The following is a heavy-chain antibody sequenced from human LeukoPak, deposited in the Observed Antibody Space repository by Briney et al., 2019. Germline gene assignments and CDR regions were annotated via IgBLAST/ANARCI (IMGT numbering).Heavy chain of an antibody. Sequence: GGSLRLSCAASGFTFSDYAMHWVRQAPGKGLEWVSAISGSGGSTYYADSVKGRFTISRDNSKNTLYLQMNSLRAEDTAVYYCAKGDVDIVATGVDYWGQGTLVTVSS. J-gene: IGHJ4*02. CDR2: ISGSGGST. CDR3: AKGDVDIVATGVDY. CDR1: GFTFSDYA. V-gene: IGHV3-23*01. D-gene: IGHD5-12*01.